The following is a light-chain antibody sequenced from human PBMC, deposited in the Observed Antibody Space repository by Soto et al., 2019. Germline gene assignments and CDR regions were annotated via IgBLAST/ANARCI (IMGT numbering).Light chain of an antibody. Sequence: EIVLTQSPATLSVSPGERATLSCRASQSISTLLAWYQQKSGQTPRLLIYGASTRATGFPARFSGSGSGTDFTLTISSLQSEDFAVYYCQQCSNWPLTFGGGTKVDIK. CDR1: QSISTL. CDR2: GAS. CDR3: QQCSNWPLT. V-gene: IGKV3-15*01. J-gene: IGKJ4*01.